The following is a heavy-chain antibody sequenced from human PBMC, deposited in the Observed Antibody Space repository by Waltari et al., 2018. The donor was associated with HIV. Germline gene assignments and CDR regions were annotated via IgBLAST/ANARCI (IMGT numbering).Heavy chain of an antibody. CDR1: GGSISSRSYY. V-gene: IGHV4-39*01. CDR2: IYYSGST. J-gene: IGHJ3*02. Sequence: QLQLQESGPGLVKPSETLSLTCTDSGGSISSRSYYWGWIRQPPGKGLEWIGSIYYSGSTYYNPSLKSRVTISVDTSKNQFSLKLSSVTAADTAVYYCARLFQETDAFDIWGQGTMVTVSS. CDR3: ARLFQETDAFDI.